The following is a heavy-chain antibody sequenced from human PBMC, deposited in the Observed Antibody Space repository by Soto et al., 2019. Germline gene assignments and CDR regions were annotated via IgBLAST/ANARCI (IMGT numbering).Heavy chain of an antibody. CDR3: INEPYYDFWSGYHFDY. CDR1: GFTLSQDS. V-gene: IGHV3-15*01. D-gene: IGHD3-3*01. Sequence: GSLSLPCAASGFTLSQDSMSWVRLTPGKGLEWVGRIKNKTDGGITDYPAPVRDRFTISRDDSSGTLYLQMDSLKTEDTAVYYCINEPYYDFWSGYHFDYWGQGTLVTVSS. J-gene: IGHJ4*02. CDR2: IKNKTDGGIT.